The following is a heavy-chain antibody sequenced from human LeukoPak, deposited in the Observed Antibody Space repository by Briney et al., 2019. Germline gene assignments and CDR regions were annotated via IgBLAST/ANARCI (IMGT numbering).Heavy chain of an antibody. D-gene: IGHD4-17*01. J-gene: IGHJ3*02. CDR3: ARVNYGDYGVAFDI. Sequence: PSETLSLTCTVSGGSISSYYWSWIRQPPGKGLEWIGYIYYSGSTNYDPSLKSRVTISVDTSKNQFSLKLSSVTAADTAVYYCARVNYGDYGVAFDIWGQGTMVTVPS. CDR2: IYYSGST. V-gene: IGHV4-59*08. CDR1: GGSISSYY.